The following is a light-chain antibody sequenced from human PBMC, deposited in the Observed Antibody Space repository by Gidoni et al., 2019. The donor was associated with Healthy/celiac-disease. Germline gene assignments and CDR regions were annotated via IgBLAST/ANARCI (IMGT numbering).Light chain of an antibody. V-gene: IGKV1-39*01. CDR3: QQSYSTPVT. J-gene: IGKJ4*01. Sequence: IQMTQSPSSLSASVGDRVTITCRASQSISSYLNWYQQKPGKAPKLLIYAASSLQRGVPSRFSGSGSGTDFTLTISSLQPEDFATYYCQQSYSTPVTFGGGTKVEIK. CDR2: AAS. CDR1: QSISSY.